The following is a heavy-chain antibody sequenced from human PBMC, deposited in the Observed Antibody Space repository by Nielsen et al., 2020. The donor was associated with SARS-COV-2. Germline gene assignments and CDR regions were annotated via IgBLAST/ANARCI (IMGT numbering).Heavy chain of an antibody. CDR1: GFIFGTYG. Sequence: GGSLRLSCAASGFIFGTYGMHWVRQAPGKGLEWVGNIWYDGSNTNYADSVKGRFTISRENSKNTLYLQMNSLTADDTAVYYCARVVRKITFGGVIAHFDYWGQGTLVTVSS. CDR2: IWYDGSNT. D-gene: IGHD3-16*02. V-gene: IGHV3-33*01. J-gene: IGHJ4*02. CDR3: ARVVRKITFGGVIAHFDY.